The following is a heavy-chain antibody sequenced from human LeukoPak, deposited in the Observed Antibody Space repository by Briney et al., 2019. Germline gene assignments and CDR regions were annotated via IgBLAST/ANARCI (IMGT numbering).Heavy chain of an antibody. D-gene: IGHD3-10*01. CDR2: ISSGGSTI. Sequence: GGSLRLSCAASGFTFSSYEMNWVRQAPGKGLEWVSYISSGGSTIYYADSVKGRFTISRDNTKNSLYLQMNSLRAEDTAVYYCARSIGSGGYWGQGTLVTVSS. CDR3: ARSIGSGGY. CDR1: GFTFSSYE. J-gene: IGHJ4*02. V-gene: IGHV3-48*03.